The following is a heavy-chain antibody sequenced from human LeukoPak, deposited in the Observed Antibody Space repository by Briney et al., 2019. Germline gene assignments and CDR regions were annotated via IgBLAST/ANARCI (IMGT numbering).Heavy chain of an antibody. CDR3: ARKSFDDFDI. J-gene: IGHJ3*02. CDR1: GGSINNINYN. CDR2: VSYSSTR. Sequence: ETLSLTCVVSGGSINNINYNWGWIRQRPGNGLGWIGTVSYSSTRYYIPFLRGRLTMSVDTSKNHLSLRLNSVSAADTAVYYCARKSFDDFDIWGKGTLVTVSS. V-gene: IGHV4-39*02.